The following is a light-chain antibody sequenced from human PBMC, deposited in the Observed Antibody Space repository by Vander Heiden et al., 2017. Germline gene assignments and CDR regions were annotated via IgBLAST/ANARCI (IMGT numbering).Light chain of an antibody. Sequence: NFMLTQHHSVSAPPGKTVTISCTGSSGSIASNYVQWYHRRPAGAPTTVIYEDNQRPSGVPDRFSGSIDCSSTSASLTIAGLKTEDEADYYCQSYDSSNVVFGGGTKLTVL. CDR1: SGSIASNY. V-gene: IGLV6-57*02. CDR2: EDN. CDR3: QSYDSSNVV. J-gene: IGLJ2*01.